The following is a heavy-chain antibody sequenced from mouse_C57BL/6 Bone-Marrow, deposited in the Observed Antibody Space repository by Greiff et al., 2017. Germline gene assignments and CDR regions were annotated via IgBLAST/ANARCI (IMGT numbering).Heavy chain of an antibody. J-gene: IGHJ3*01. V-gene: IGHV1-54*01. CDR3: TRDTTEAWFAY. Sequence: QVQLQQSGAELVRPGTSVKVSCKASGYAFTNYLIEWVKQRTGQGLEWIGVINPGSGGTNYNEKFKGKATLTADKSSSTAYMQLSILTSEDSAVYFCTRDTTEAWFAYWGQGSLVTVSA. D-gene: IGHD2-12*01. CDR1: GYAFTNYL. CDR2: INPGSGGT.